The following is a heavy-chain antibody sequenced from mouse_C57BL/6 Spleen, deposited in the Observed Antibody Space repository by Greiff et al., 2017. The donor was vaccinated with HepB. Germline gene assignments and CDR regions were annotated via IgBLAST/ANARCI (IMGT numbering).Heavy chain of an antibody. V-gene: IGHV7-3*01. CDR1: GFTFTDYY. J-gene: IGHJ4*01. CDR3: ARYISNYGRYAMDY. CDR2: IRNKANGYTT. D-gene: IGHD2-5*01. Sequence: EVQLQESGGGLVQPGGSLSLSCAASGFTFTDYYMSWVRQPPGKALEWLGFIRNKANGYTTEYSASVKGRFTISRDNSQSILYLQMNALRAEDSATYYCARYISNYGRYAMDYWGQGTSVTVSS.